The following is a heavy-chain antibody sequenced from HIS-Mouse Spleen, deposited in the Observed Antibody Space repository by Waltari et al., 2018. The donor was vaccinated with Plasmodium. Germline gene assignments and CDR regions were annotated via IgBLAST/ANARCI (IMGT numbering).Heavy chain of an antibody. J-gene: IGHJ4*02. Sequence: QLQLQESGPGLVKPSETLSLTCTVSGGSISSSSYYWGWIRQPPGKGLEWIGSIYYSGSTSYNPSRKSRVTISVDTSKNQFSLKLSSVTAADTAVYYCATVPSGIAAAGTIDYWGQGTLVTVSS. CDR1: GGSISSSSYY. CDR3: ATVPSGIAAAGTIDY. CDR2: IYYSGST. V-gene: IGHV4-39*07. D-gene: IGHD6-13*01.